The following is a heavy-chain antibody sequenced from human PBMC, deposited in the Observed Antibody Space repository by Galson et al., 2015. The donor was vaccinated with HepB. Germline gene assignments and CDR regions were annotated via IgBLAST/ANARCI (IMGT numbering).Heavy chain of an antibody. J-gene: IGHJ4*02. CDR3: AKDGGVYNFDDYLDH. CDR1: GFTFTNHG. D-gene: IGHD5-24*01. CDR2: ISEDGNKK. Sequence: SLRLSCAASGFTFTNHGIYWVRQAPGKGLECLAVISEDGNKKYYADSVRGRFTISRDNSRNTVYLQMSSLRAEDTALYYCAKDGGVYNFDDYLDHWGQGTLVTVSS. V-gene: IGHV3-30*18.